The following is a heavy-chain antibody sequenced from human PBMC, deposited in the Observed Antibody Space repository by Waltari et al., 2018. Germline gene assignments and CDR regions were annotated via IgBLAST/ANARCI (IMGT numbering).Heavy chain of an antibody. D-gene: IGHD4-17*01. V-gene: IGHV3-23*01. CDR1: GFTFSSYA. CDR3: AKDRTEADGDYEESWFDP. Sequence: EVQLLESGGGLVQPGGSLRLSCAASGFTFSSYAISWIRQAPGKGLEWVSGISGSGDSTYYADSVKGRFTISRDNSKNTLYLQMNSLRAEDTAVYYCAKDRTEADGDYEESWFDPWGQGTLVTASS. J-gene: IGHJ5*02. CDR2: ISGSGDST.